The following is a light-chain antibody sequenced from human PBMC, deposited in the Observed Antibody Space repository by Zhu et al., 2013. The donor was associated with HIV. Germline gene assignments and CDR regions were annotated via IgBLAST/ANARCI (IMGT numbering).Light chain of an antibody. CDR2: GSS. J-gene: IGKJ3*01. V-gene: IGKV1-39*01. Sequence: DIQMTQSPSSVSASVGDRVTITCRASQSISSYLNWYQQSPGKSPKLLIFGSSSVQSGVPSRFSGGGLGTDFSLTISDLQPEDFATYYCQQSYSTPXTFGAGTKVEIK. CDR3: QQSYSTPXT. CDR1: QSISSY.